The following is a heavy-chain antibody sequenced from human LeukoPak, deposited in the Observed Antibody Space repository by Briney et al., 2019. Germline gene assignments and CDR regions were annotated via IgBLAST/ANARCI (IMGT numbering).Heavy chain of an antibody. Sequence: SETLSLTCAVSGYSISSGFYCSWIRQPPGKGLEWIGSIYHSGSTYYNPSLKSRVTISVDTSKNQFSLKLSSVTAADTAVYYCARTTANGYYYYVDVWGRGTTVTVSS. CDR1: GYSISSGFY. D-gene: IGHD1-1*01. CDR3: ARTTANGYYYYVDV. V-gene: IGHV4-38-2*01. J-gene: IGHJ6*03. CDR2: IYHSGST.